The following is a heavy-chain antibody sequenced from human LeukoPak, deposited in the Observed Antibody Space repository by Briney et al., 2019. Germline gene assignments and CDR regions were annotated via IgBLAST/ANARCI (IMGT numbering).Heavy chain of an antibody. CDR1: GYTFTSYD. CDR3: ARRGRILGGYYFDY. J-gene: IGHJ4*02. Sequence: ASVTVSCKASGYTFTSYDINWVRQATGQGLEWMGWMNPNSGNTGYAQKFQGRVTTTRNTSISTAYMELSSLRSEDTAVYYCARRGRILGGYYFDYWGQGTLVTVSS. V-gene: IGHV1-8*01. D-gene: IGHD2-15*01. CDR2: MNPNSGNT.